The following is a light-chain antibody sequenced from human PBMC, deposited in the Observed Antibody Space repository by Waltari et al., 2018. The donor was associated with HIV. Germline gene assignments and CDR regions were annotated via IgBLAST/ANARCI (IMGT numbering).Light chain of an antibody. J-gene: IGKJ3*01. V-gene: IGKV1-39*01. Sequence: DIQMTQSPSSLSASVGDSVTITCRASQTVTNKVNWYQQKPGKAPKVLIYDASTLQSGVPSRFRGGGSWTDFTLTITRLQLDDFATYFCQQSFSSPLTFGPGTKVDI. CDR3: QQSFSSPLT. CDR1: QTVTNK. CDR2: DAS.